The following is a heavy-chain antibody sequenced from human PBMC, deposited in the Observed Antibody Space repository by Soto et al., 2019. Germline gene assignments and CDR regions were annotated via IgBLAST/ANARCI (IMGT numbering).Heavy chain of an antibody. CDR1: GYTFTSYA. CDR3: ARDRSIAAAGIGY. V-gene: IGHV1-3*01. CDR2: INAGNGNT. D-gene: IGHD6-13*01. J-gene: IGHJ4*02. Sequence: GASVKVSCKVSGYTFTSYAMHWVRQAPGQRLEWMGWINAGNGNTKYSQKFQGRVTITRDTSASTAYMELSSLRSEDTAVYYCARDRSIAAAGIGYWGQGTLVTVSS.